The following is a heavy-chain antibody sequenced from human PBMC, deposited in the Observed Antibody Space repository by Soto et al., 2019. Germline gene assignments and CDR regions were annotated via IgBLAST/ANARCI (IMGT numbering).Heavy chain of an antibody. Sequence: GASVKVSCKASGYTFTGYYMYWVRQAPGQGLEWMGWINPNSGGTNYAKKFQGWVTMTRDTSISTAYMELSRLRSDDTAVYYCARARNSSSWYRPGGDAFDIWGQGTMVTVSS. CDR3: ARARNSSSWYRPGGDAFDI. V-gene: IGHV1-2*04. J-gene: IGHJ3*02. CDR2: INPNSGGT. CDR1: GYTFTGYY. D-gene: IGHD6-13*01.